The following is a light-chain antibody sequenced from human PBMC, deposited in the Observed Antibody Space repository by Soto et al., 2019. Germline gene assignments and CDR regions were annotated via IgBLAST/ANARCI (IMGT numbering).Light chain of an antibody. CDR2: EVS. V-gene: IGLV2-14*01. Sequence: QSALPQPASVSGSPGQSITISCDGSSNDIGANNFVSWYQHFPGKAPKLVIYEVSRRPAGVSYRFSGSKSGNTASLTISGLQAEDESHYYCSSSTASDTLIFGGGTKLTVL. CDR1: SNDIGANNF. J-gene: IGLJ2*01. CDR3: SSSTASDTLI.